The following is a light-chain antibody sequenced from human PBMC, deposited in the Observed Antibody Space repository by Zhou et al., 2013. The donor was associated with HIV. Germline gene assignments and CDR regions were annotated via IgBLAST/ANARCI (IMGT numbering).Light chain of an antibody. CDR2: AAS. CDR1: QSLSTY. CDR3: QQRSNWPT. V-gene: IGKV3-11*01. J-gene: IGKJ2*01. Sequence: EIVLTQSPATLSLSPGERATLSCRASQSLSTYLAWYQQKPGQAPRLLIYAASNRASGIPARFSGSGSGTDSTLTISSLEPEDFAVYYCQQRSNWPTFGQGTKLEIK.